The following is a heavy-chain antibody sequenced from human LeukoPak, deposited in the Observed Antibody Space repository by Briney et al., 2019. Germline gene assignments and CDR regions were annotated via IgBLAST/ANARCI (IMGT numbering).Heavy chain of an antibody. CDR2: SSSSSSTI. Sequence: GGSLRLSCAASGFTFSSYEMNWVRQAPGKGLEWVSYSSSSSSTIYYADSVKGRFTISRDNAKNSLYLQMNSLRAEDTAVYYCASRLSWIQLWSYYYGMDVWGKGTTVTVSS. CDR1: GFTFSSYE. V-gene: IGHV3-48*03. D-gene: IGHD5-18*01. J-gene: IGHJ6*04. CDR3: ASRLSWIQLWSYYYGMDV.